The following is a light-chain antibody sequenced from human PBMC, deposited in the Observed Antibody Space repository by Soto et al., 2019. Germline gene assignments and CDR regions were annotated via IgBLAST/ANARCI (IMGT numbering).Light chain of an antibody. Sequence: QSALTQPASVSGSPGQSITISCTGTSSDIGGYDYVSWYQQHPGKAPKLVIYAVSNRPSGVSNRFSGSKSGNTASLTISGLQAEDAADYYCNSYTSITTLGVFGGGTKLTVL. CDR2: AVS. CDR1: SSDIGGYDY. CDR3: NSYTSITTLGV. V-gene: IGLV2-14*01. J-gene: IGLJ2*01.